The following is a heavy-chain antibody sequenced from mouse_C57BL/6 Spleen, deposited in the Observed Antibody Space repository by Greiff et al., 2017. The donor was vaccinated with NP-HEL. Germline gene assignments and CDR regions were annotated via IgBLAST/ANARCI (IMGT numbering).Heavy chain of an antibody. V-gene: IGHV5-17*01. Sequence: EVKLMESGGGLVKPGGSLKLSCAASGFTFSDYGMHWVRQAPEKGLEWVAYISSGSSTIYYADTVKGRFTISRDNAKNTLFLQMTSLRSEDTAMYYCARGMDYDNPMDYWGQGTSVTVSS. CDR1: GFTFSDYG. D-gene: IGHD2-4*01. CDR2: ISSGSSTI. CDR3: ARGMDYDNPMDY. J-gene: IGHJ4*01.